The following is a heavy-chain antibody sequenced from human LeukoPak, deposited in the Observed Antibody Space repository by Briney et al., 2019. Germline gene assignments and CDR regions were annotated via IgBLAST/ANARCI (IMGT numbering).Heavy chain of an antibody. J-gene: IGHJ4*02. CDR1: GFTFSSYA. CDR3: AKAREAEAAGTTRYYFDY. Sequence: GGSLRLSCAASGFTFSSYAMSWVRQAPGKGLEWVSAISGSGGSTYYADSVKGRFTISRDNSKNTLYLQMNSLRAEDTAVYYCAKAREAEAAGTTRYYFDYWGQGTLVTVSS. D-gene: IGHD6-13*01. CDR2: ISGSGGST. V-gene: IGHV3-23*01.